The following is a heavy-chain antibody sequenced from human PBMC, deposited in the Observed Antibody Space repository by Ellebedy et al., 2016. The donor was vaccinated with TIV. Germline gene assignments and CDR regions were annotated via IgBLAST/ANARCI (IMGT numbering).Heavy chain of an antibody. CDR3: VRGCQYHFDY. D-gene: IGHD2-2*01. CDR2: TYYRSKWYD. CDR1: GDSISSNAPT. J-gene: IGHJ4*02. Sequence: SCAVSGDSISSNAPTWHWFRQSPSRGLEWLGRTYYRSKWYDDFAISVKSRLNINPDTSKNQFSLHLDSVTPEETAVYYCVRGCQYHFDYWGQGTLVTVSS. V-gene: IGHV6-1*01.